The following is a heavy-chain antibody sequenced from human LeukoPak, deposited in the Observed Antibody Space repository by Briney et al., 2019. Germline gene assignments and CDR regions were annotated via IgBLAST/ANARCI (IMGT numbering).Heavy chain of an antibody. J-gene: IGHJ4*02. CDR1: GGSISSSSYY. D-gene: IGHD3-22*01. CDR2: IYYSGST. Sequence: ASETLSLTCTVSGGSISSSSYYWGWIRQPPGKGLEWIGSIYYSGSTYYNPSLKSRVTISVDTSKNQFSLKLSSVTAADTAVYYCARHAVSSARHYYDSSGYYAGYWGQGTLVTVSS. CDR3: ARHAVSSARHYYDSSGYYAGY. V-gene: IGHV4-39*01.